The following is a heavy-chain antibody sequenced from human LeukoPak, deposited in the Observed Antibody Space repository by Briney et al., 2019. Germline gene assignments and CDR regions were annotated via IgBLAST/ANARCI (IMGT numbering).Heavy chain of an antibody. Sequence: PGGSLRLSCAASGFSFSSYVMHWVRQAPGKGLEYVSAISSNGGETYYADSVKGRFTISRDNSKNALYLQMGSLRVEDMAVYYCARGRSPCGYYYGMDVWGQGTTVTVS. J-gene: IGHJ6*02. CDR2: ISSNGGET. D-gene: IGHD1-26*01. V-gene: IGHV3-64*02. CDR1: GFSFSSYV. CDR3: ARGRSPCGYYYGMDV.